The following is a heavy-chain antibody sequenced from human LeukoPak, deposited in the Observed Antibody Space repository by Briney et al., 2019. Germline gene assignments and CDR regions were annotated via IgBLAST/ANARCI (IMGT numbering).Heavy chain of an antibody. CDR2: IYPGDSDT. CDR3: ARQKIFQSGPYSSSFDY. V-gene: IGHV5-51*01. Sequence: GESLKISCKGSGYSFTSYWIGWVRQMPGKGLEWMGIIYPGDSDTRYSLSFQGQVTISADKSISTAYLQWSSLKASDTAMYYCARQKIFQSGPYSSSFDYWGQGTLVTVSS. D-gene: IGHD6-13*01. J-gene: IGHJ4*02. CDR1: GYSFTSYW.